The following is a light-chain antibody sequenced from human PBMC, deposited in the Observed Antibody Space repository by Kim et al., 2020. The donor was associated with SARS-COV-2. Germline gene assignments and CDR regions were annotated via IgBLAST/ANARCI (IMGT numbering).Light chain of an antibody. CDR1: QSIGSW. Sequence: DIQMTQSPSTLSASVGDRVTITCRASQSIGSWLAWYQQKPGKAPKLLIYDASSLDSGVPSRFSGSGFGTEFTLTISSLQPDDFATYYCQQYNIRDTFGQGTKLEI. CDR3: QQYNIRDT. V-gene: IGKV1-5*01. CDR2: DAS. J-gene: IGKJ2*01.